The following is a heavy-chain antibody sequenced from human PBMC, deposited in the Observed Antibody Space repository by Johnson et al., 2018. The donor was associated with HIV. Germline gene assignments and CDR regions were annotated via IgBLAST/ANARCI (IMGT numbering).Heavy chain of an antibody. CDR1: GFTFSSYV. J-gene: IGHJ3*02. D-gene: IGHD1-26*01. V-gene: IGHV3-33*06. CDR2: IWYDGRNK. Sequence: QVHLVESGGGVVQPGRSLRVSCAASGFTFSSYVMHWVRQAPGKGLEWVAFIWYDGRNKYYADSVKGRFTISRDNTKNTLYLQMNSLRAEDTAVYYCAKDQGGSYPYDAFDIWGQGTMVTVSS. CDR3: AKDQGGSYPYDAFDI.